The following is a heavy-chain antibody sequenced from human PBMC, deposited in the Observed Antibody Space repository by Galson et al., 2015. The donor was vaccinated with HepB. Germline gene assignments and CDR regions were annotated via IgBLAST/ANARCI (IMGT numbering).Heavy chain of an antibody. J-gene: IGHJ4*02. D-gene: IGHD6-13*01. V-gene: IGHV4-39*07. CDR3: ARDTPGGGSSWYFDY. CDR1: GGSISSSSYY. Sequence: ETLSLTCTVSGGSISSSSYYWGWIRQPPGKGLEWIGSIYHSGSTYYNPSLKSRVTISVDTSKNQFSLKVSSVTAADTAVYYCARDTPGGGSSWYFDYWGQGTLVTVSS. CDR2: IYHSGST.